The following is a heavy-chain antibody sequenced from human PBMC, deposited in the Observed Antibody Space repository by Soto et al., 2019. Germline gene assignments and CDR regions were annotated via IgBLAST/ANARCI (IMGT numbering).Heavy chain of an antibody. Sequence: ASVKVSCKTSGYTFTNFALSWVRQAPGQGLEWIGFVSANNGFTHFAQKFQGRVSVETDTSTSTVYLDLRSLSSDDTAVYYCASGGAARHLDSWGQGTPVTVSS. J-gene: IGHJ5*01. CDR3: ASGGAARHLDS. D-gene: IGHD6-6*01. CDR2: VSANNGFT. V-gene: IGHV1-18*01. CDR1: GYTFTNFA.